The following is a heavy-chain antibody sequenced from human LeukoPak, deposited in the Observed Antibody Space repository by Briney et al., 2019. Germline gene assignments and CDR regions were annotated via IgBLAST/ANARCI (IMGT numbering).Heavy chain of an antibody. CDR3: AIGYSSSWNAYFDY. J-gene: IGHJ4*02. D-gene: IGHD6-13*01. CDR2: ISGRGAST. V-gene: IGHV3-23*01. Sequence: GGSLRLSCAASGFTFGSHAMSWVRQAPGKGLEWVSAISGRGASTNYADSVKGRFTISRDNFKNTLYLQMNSLRAEDTAVYYCAIGYSSSWNAYFDYWGQGTLVTVSS. CDR1: GFTFGSHA.